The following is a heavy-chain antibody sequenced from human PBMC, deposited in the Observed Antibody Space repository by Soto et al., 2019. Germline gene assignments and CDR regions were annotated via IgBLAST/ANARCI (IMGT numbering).Heavy chain of an antibody. CDR2: ISSRSSTI. V-gene: IGHV3-48*02. Sequence: GGSLRLPCAASGFSFSTYNMNWVRQAPGRGLEWVSYISSRSSTIYHADSVKGRFTISRDNAKNSLYLQMDSLRDEDTAVYFCARAIAVGSTSLDYWGLGTRVTVSS. CDR3: ARAIAVGSTSLDY. J-gene: IGHJ4*02. D-gene: IGHD6-19*01. CDR1: GFSFSTYN.